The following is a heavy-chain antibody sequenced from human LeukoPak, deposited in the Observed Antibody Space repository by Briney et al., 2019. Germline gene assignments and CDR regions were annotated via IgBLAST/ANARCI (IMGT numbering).Heavy chain of an antibody. CDR2: ISYNGNNK. Sequence: GGSLRLSCVISGYTFTHYGFHWVRQAPGKALEWVAYISYNGNNKYEDSVKGRFTISRDNSKSTLHLQMNGLRAEGTAVYYCARDPLDISRWTNAFDIWGQGTTVIVSS. CDR1: GYTFTHYG. V-gene: IGHV3-30*03. J-gene: IGHJ3*02. D-gene: IGHD5-12*01. CDR3: ARDPLDISRWTNAFDI.